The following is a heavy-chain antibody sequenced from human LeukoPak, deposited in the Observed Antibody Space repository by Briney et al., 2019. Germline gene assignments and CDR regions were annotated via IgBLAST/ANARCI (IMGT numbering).Heavy chain of an antibody. J-gene: IGHJ4*02. D-gene: IGHD3-10*01. CDR2: ISSSGSTI. Sequence: PGGSLRLSCAASGFTFSSYEMNWVRQAPGKGREGVSYISSSGSTIYYADSVKGRFTISRDNAKNSLYLQMNSLRAEDTAVYYCARDGVLLWFGDHGYFDYWGQGTLVTVSS. V-gene: IGHV3-48*03. CDR1: GFTFSSYE. CDR3: ARDGVLLWFGDHGYFDY.